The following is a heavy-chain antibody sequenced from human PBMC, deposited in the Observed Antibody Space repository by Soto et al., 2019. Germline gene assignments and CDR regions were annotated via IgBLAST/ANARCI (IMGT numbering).Heavy chain of an antibody. D-gene: IGHD6-13*01. Sequence: KAXATLSLTCAVYGGSFSGYYWSWIRQPPGKGLEWIGEINHSGSTNYNPSLESRVTISVDTSKNQFSLKLSSVTAADTAVYYCARGLGYSSGWYYWGQGTLVTVSS. CDR1: GGSFSGYY. V-gene: IGHV4-34*01. CDR3: ARGLGYSSGWYY. J-gene: IGHJ4*02. CDR2: INHSGST.